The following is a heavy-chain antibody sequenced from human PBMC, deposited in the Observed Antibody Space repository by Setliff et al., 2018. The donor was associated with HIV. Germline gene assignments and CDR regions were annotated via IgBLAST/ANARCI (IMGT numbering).Heavy chain of an antibody. Sequence: SETLSLTCTVSGGSITASFWNWIRQPAGKGLEWIGRIYTTGGTNYNPALKSRVTMSIDTSKNQISLKLNSVTAADTATYYCARSNPGITAGLLAYWGPGTLVTVSS. D-gene: IGHD6-13*01. CDR2: IYTTGGT. V-gene: IGHV4-4*07. CDR1: GGSITASF. CDR3: ARSNPGITAGLLAY. J-gene: IGHJ4*02.